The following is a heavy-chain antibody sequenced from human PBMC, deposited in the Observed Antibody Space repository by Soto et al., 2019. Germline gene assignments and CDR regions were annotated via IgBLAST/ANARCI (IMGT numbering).Heavy chain of an antibody. J-gene: IGHJ1*01. CDR3: ERRGGEH. CDR1: GYNFTTYW. D-gene: IGHD3-10*01. V-gene: IGHV5-10-1*01. Sequence: GESLKISCKGSGYNFTTYWIIWVRQMPVKGLEFMGNIDPIYSYTNYSPSFQGHVTMSSYNSISTSYLQLISLKASDTAMYYCERRGGEHWGQGTLVTVSS. CDR2: IDPIYSYT.